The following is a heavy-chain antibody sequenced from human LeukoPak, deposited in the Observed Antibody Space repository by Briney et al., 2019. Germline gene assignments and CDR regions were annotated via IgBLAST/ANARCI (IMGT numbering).Heavy chain of an antibody. Sequence: GGSLRLSCAVSGITLSNYGMTWVRQAPGEGLEWVAGISDTGGRTNYADSVKGRFTISRDNPKNTLYLQMNSLRAEDTAVYFCAKRGVVIRVILVGFHKEAYYFDSWGQGALVTVSS. D-gene: IGHD3-22*01. CDR1: GITLSNYG. V-gene: IGHV3-23*01. J-gene: IGHJ4*02. CDR2: ISDTGGRT. CDR3: AKRGVVIRVILVGFHKEAYYFDS.